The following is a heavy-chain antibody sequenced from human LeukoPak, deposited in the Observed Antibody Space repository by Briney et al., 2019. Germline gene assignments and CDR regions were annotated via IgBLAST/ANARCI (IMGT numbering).Heavy chain of an antibody. CDR1: GYTFTSYG. Sequence: ASAKVSCKASGYTFTSYGISWVRQAPGQGLEWMGWISAYNGNTNYAQKLQGRVTMTTDTSTSTAYMELRSLRSDDTAVYYCARDLHYYDSSGYYWSYWGQGTLVTVSS. V-gene: IGHV1-18*01. CDR2: ISAYNGNT. CDR3: ARDLHYYDSSGYYWSY. D-gene: IGHD3-22*01. J-gene: IGHJ4*02.